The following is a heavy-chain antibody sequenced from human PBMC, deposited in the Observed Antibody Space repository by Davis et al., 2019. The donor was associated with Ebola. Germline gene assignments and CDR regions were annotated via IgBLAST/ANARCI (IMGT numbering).Heavy chain of an antibody. CDR1: GFTFSSYG. CDR3: AKDEASIAALYYYGMDV. V-gene: IGHV3-30*02. Sequence: GESLKISCAASGFTFSSYGMHWVRQAPGKGLEWVAFIRYDGSNKYYADSVKGRFTISRDNSKNTLYLQMNSLRAEDTAVYYCAKDEASIAALYYYGMDVWGQGTTVIVSS. CDR2: IRYDGSNK. D-gene: IGHD6-6*01. J-gene: IGHJ6*02.